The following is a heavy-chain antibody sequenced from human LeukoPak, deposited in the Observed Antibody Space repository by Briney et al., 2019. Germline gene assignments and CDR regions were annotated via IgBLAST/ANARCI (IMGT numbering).Heavy chain of an antibody. V-gene: IGHV3-74*01. CDR2: INSDGSST. D-gene: IGHD6-19*01. Sequence: GGSLRLSCEASGFTFSNYWMHWVRQAPGKGLVWVSRINSDGSSTTYADSVKGRFTISRDNAKNTLYLQMNSLRAEDTAVYYCANDRYGSGWYRILDYWGRGTLVTVSS. J-gene: IGHJ4*02. CDR1: GFTFSNYW. CDR3: ANDRYGSGWYRILDY.